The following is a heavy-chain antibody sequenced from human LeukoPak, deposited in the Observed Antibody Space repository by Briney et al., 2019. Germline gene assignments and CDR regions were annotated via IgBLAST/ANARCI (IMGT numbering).Heavy chain of an antibody. CDR1: GFTVSSNY. CDR3: AKAAYYYDSSGYYYLGSLGEFPN. CDR2: IYSGGST. Sequence: GGSLRLSCAASGFTVSSNYMSWVRQAPGKGLEWVSVIYSGGSTYYADSVKGRFTISRDNSKNTLYLQMNSLRAEDTAVYYCAKAAYYYDSSGYYYLGSLGEFPNWGQGTLVTVSS. D-gene: IGHD3-22*01. J-gene: IGHJ1*01. V-gene: IGHV3-53*01.